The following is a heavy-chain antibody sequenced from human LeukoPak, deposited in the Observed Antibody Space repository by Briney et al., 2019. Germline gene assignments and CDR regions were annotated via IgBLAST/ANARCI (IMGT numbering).Heavy chain of an antibody. D-gene: IGHD3-10*01. CDR2: IKQDGSEK. Sequence: GGSLRLSCAASGFTFSSYWMSWVRQAPGKGLEWVANIKQDGSEKYYVDSVKGRFTISRDNAKNSLYPQMNSLRAEDTAVYYCARDRRYGSGYFDYWGQGTLVTVSS. CDR1: GFTFSSYW. CDR3: ARDRRYGSGYFDY. V-gene: IGHV3-7*01. J-gene: IGHJ4*02.